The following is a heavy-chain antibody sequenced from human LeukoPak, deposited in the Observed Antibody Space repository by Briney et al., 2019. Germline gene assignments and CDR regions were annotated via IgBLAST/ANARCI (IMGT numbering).Heavy chain of an antibody. D-gene: IGHD3-10*01. CDR1: GGSISSGDYY. J-gene: IGHJ5*02. CDR3: ARMYYYGSGSYGLSPPIWFDP. V-gene: IGHV4-30-4*01. Sequence: SQTLSLTCTASGGSISSGDYYWSWIRQPPGKGLEWIGYIYYSGSTYYHPSLKSRVTISVDTSKNQFSLKLSSVTAADTAVYYCARMYYYGSGSYGLSPPIWFDPWGQGTLVTVSS. CDR2: IYYSGST.